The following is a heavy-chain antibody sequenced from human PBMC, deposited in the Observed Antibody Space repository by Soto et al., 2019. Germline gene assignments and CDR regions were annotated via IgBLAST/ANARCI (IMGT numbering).Heavy chain of an antibody. CDR3: ARGYSNPVYNWFDP. J-gene: IGHJ5*02. CDR1: GYTFTSYV. V-gene: IGHV1-3*01. Sequence: ASVKVSCKASGYTFTSYVLHWVRQAPGQRLEWMGWIHAGNGNTKYSQTFQGRVTITRDTSASTAYMELSSLRSEDTAVYYCARGYSNPVYNWFDPWGQGTLVTVS. CDR2: IHAGNGNT. D-gene: IGHD4-4*01.